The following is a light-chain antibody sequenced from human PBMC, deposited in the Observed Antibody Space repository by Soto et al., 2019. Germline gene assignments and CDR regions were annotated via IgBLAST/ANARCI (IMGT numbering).Light chain of an antibody. CDR2: EVS. V-gene: IGLV2-14*01. CDR1: SSDVGGYKY. CDR3: ASYTSSSTSVI. Sequence: QSVLTQPASVSGSPGQSITISCTGTSSDVGGYKYVSWYQQHPDKAPKLIIFEVSNRPSGISSRFSGSKSGNTASLTISGLQAEDEADYYRASYTSSSTSVIFGRGTKLTV. J-gene: IGLJ2*01.